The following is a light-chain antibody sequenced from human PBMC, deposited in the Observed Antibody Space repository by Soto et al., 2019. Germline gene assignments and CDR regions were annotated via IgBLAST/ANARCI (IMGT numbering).Light chain of an antibody. CDR2: DVS. J-gene: IGLJ1*01. V-gene: IGLV2-11*01. CDR1: SSDVGGYNY. CDR3: CSYAGSYSYV. Sequence: QSALTQPRSVSGSPGQSVTISCTGTSSDVGGYNYVSGYQQHPGKAPKLMIYDVSKRPSGVPDRFSGSKSGNTASLTISGLQAEDEADYYCCSYAGSYSYVFGTGTKLTLL.